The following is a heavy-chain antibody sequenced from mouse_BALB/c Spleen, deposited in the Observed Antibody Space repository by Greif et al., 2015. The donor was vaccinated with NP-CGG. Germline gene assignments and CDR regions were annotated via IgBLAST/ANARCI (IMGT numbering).Heavy chain of an antibody. CDR3: ARDWYFDY. J-gene: IGHJ2*01. Sequence: VQLQQSGSVLVRPGASVKLSCKASGYTFTSSWMHWAKQRPGQGLEWIGEIHPNSGNTNYTEKCKGKATLTVDTSSSTAYVDLSSLTSEDSAVYYCARDWYFDYWGQGTTLTVSS. CDR1: GYTFTSSW. CDR2: IHPNSGNT. D-gene: IGHD4-1*01. V-gene: IGHV1S130*01.